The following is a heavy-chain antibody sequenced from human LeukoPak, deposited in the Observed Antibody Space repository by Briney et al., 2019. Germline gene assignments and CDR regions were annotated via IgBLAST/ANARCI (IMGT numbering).Heavy chain of an antibody. D-gene: IGHD3-22*01. CDR1: GFTFDDYA. Sequence: GGSLRLSCAASGFTFDDYAMHWVRQAPGKGLEWVSGISWNSGSIGYADSVKGRFTISRDNAKNSLYLQMNSLRAEDTALYYCAKDGRYDSSGYYLDYWGQGTLVTVSS. CDR2: ISWNSGSI. J-gene: IGHJ4*02. CDR3: AKDGRYDSSGYYLDY. V-gene: IGHV3-9*01.